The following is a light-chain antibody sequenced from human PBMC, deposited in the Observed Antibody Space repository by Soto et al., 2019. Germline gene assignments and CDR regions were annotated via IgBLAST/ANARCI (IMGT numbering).Light chain of an antibody. CDR3: MQVPHWPYT. Sequence: LVLTQSPLSQPVTLGKPASFSCRSSQSLLYSDGETYLSWFQQRPGQSPRRLLYKISNRDSWVPAGLGGRGSAPDFTRTISGLKAKEVGIYSCMQVPHWPYTFGQGTKLEI. CDR2: KIS. J-gene: IGKJ2*01. CDR1: QSLLYSDGETY. V-gene: IGKV2-30*01.